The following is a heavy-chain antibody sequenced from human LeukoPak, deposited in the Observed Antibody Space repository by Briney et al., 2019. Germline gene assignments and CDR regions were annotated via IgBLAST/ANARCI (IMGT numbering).Heavy chain of an antibody. V-gene: IGHV3-30*03. Sequence: GSLRLSCAASGFVFSTYGMHWVRQAPGKGLEWVAVISSGGSDKDYADIVKGRFTIFRDNSKNTLYLQMNSLRVEDTAVYYCASGYSSSWYEFGYWGQGTLVTVSS. CDR2: ISSGGSDK. CDR1: GFVFSTYG. CDR3: ASGYSSSWYEFGY. D-gene: IGHD6-13*01. J-gene: IGHJ4*02.